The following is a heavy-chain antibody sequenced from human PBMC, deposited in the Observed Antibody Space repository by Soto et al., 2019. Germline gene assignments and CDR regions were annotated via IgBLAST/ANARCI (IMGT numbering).Heavy chain of an antibody. V-gene: IGHV3-13*01. CDR1: GFTFSSHD. J-gene: IGHJ5*02. D-gene: IGHD3-10*01. CDR3: TRGGIWGVSWNWFDT. Sequence: EVQLVESGGGLEQPGGSLRLSCAASGFTFSSHDMHWVRQVTGKGVEWVSGIDSAGDAKYPASVKGRFTISRENAKNSLYLQMNSLRAEDTAMYYCTRGGIWGVSWNWFDTWGQGTLVTVSS. CDR2: IDSAGDA.